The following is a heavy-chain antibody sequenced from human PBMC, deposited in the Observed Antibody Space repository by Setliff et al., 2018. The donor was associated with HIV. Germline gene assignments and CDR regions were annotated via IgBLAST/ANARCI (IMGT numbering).Heavy chain of an antibody. D-gene: IGHD6-13*01. Sequence: ASVKVSCKASGGIFINSAFTWVRQAPGQGLEWMGSIIPIFNRGNYAQKFQGRVTFTADESTSTAYMELSSLSSEDTAVYYCARDQTGVAAAAFGGGSAWSDEGFDIWGQGTMVTVSS. CDR1: GGIFINSA. V-gene: IGHV1-69*13. CDR3: ARDQTGVAAAAFGGGSAWSDEGFDI. J-gene: IGHJ3*02. CDR2: IIPIFNRG.